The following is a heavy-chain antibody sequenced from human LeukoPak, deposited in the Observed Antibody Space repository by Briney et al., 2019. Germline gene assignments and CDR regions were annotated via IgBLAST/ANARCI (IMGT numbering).Heavy chain of an antibody. CDR3: ASAITGETTTYYYYMDV. Sequence: GGSLRLSCAASGFTFSNYAMHWVRQAPGKGLEYVSAISTNGDSTYYANSMKGRFTISRDNSKNTLYLQMGSLRADDMAVYYCASAITGETTTYYYYMDVWGKGTTVTVSS. J-gene: IGHJ6*03. CDR1: GFTFSNYA. V-gene: IGHV3-64*01. CDR2: ISTNGDST. D-gene: IGHD1-20*01.